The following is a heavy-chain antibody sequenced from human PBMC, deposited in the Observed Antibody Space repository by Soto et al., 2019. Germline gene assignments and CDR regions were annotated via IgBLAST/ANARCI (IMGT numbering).Heavy chain of an antibody. D-gene: IGHD2-2*02. Sequence: SVKVSCKASGGTFSSYSISWVRQAPGQGLEWMGGIIPIFGTANYAQKFQGRVTITADESTSTAYMELSSLRSEDTAVYYCARDTRKGYCSSTSCYTLWFDPWGQGTLVTVSS. CDR3: ARDTRKGYCSSTSCYTLWFDP. J-gene: IGHJ5*02. CDR2: IIPIFGTA. CDR1: GGTFSSYS. V-gene: IGHV1-69*13.